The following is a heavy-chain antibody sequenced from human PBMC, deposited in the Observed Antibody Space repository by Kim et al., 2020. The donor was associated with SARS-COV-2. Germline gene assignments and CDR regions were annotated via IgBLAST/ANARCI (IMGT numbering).Heavy chain of an antibody. V-gene: IGHV1-69*13. J-gene: IGHJ6*02. Sequence: SVKVSCKAPGGTFTTYAINWVRQAPGQGLEWVGGINPVIDTTNYAQKFQGRASITADESTTTVYMELTSLTSEDTAVYYCSRCKGNGFESPSYYYYMDVWGQGPRSSSP. CDR1: GGTFTTYA. CDR3: SRCKGNGFESPSYYYYMDV. CDR2: INPVIDTT. D-gene: IGHD5-12*01.